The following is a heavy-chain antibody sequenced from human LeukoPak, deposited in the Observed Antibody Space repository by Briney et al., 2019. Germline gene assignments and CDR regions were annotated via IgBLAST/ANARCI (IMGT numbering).Heavy chain of an antibody. V-gene: IGHV3-23*01. J-gene: IGHJ4*02. Sequence: GGSLRLSCAASGFTFSSYAMSWVRQAPGKGLEWVSAISGSGGSTYYADSVKGRFTISRDNSKDTLYLQMNSLRAEDTAVYYCAKDGTAMVTGDYWGQGTLVTVSS. D-gene: IGHD5-18*01. CDR2: ISGSGGST. CDR1: GFTFSSYA. CDR3: AKDGTAMVTGDY.